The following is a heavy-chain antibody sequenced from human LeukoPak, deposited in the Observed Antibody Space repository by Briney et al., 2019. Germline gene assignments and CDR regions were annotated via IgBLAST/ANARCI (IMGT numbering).Heavy chain of an antibody. Sequence: GESLKISCKGSGYSFTSYWIGWVRQMPGKGLEWMGIIYPGDSDTRYSPSFQGQVTISADESISTAYLQWSSLKASDTAMYYCARGTIYGDYDVGYFDYWGQGTLVTVSS. CDR1: GYSFTSYW. V-gene: IGHV5-51*01. D-gene: IGHD4-17*01. CDR2: IYPGDSDT. J-gene: IGHJ4*02. CDR3: ARGTIYGDYDVGYFDY.